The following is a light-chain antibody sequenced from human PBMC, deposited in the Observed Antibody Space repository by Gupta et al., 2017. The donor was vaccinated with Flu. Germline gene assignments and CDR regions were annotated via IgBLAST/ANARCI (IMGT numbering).Light chain of an antibody. CDR3: QQDRDWPLT. V-gene: IGKV3-15*01. CDR1: QSFTGN. CDR2: GVS. J-gene: IGKJ4*01. Sequence: EIVMTQSPATLSVSPGERVTLFCRASQSFTGNLAWYQQKRGQAPRPLISGVSTRATGVPARFSGSGSGTEFTLTISSLQSEDFAVYYCQQDRDWPLTFGGGTRVEIK.